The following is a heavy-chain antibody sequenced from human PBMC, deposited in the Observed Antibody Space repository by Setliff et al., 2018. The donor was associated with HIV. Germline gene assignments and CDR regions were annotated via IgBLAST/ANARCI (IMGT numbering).Heavy chain of an antibody. CDR3: ARYRRDDYYLTAYFDS. CDR2: IYSSGSI. CDR1: GGSISSHC. V-gene: IGHV4-59*11. D-gene: IGHD1-26*01. J-gene: IGHJ4*02. Sequence: SETLSLTCTVSGGSISSHCWSWIRRSPGKALEWIGYIYSSGSIIYNPSLKSRVTMSVDTSQNQVSLDLDSVTAADTAVYYCARYRRDDYYLTAYFDSWGQGTLVTVSS.